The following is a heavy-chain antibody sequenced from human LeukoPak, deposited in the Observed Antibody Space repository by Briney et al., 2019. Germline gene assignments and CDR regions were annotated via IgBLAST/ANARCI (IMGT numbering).Heavy chain of an antibody. V-gene: IGHV1-69*13. J-gene: IGHJ4*02. CDR1: GGTFSSDA. CDR2: IIQILGTP. Sequence: ASVKVSCKASGGTFSSDAISWVRQAPGQGLEWMGGIIQILGTPNYAQNFQGRITIIADESTSTAYMELSSLTSEDTAVYYCARAINNWYRFDYWGQGTLVTVSS. CDR3: ARAINNWYRFDY. D-gene: IGHD1-1*01.